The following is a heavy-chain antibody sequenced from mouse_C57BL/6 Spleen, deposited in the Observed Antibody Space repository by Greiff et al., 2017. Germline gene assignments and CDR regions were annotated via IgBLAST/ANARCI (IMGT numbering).Heavy chain of an antibody. V-gene: IGHV1-76*01. J-gene: IGHJ4*01. CDR2: IYPGSGNT. CDR1: GYTFTDYY. D-gene: IGHD3-1*01. Sequence: VKLVESGAELVRPGASVKLSCKASGYTFTDYYINWVKQRPGQGLEWIARIYPGSGNTYYNEKFKGKATLTAEKSSSTAYMQLSSLTSEDSAVYLCARASSNYAMDYWGQGTSVTVSS. CDR3: ARASSNYAMDY.